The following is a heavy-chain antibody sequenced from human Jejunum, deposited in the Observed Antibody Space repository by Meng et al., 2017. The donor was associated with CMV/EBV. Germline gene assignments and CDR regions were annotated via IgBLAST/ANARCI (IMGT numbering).Heavy chain of an antibody. D-gene: IGHD1-14*01. Sequence: LSLCSIHWVRQAPEQGLEWLGWINPNNGATAYAEKFQSRVTLTRDTSIDTAYMELSRLTSDDTAVYYCARGATTTLFHYYKEMDVWGQGTTVTVSS. CDR3: ARGATTTLFHYYKEMDV. CDR2: INPNNGAT. CDR1: LSLCS. J-gene: IGHJ6*02. V-gene: IGHV1-2*02.